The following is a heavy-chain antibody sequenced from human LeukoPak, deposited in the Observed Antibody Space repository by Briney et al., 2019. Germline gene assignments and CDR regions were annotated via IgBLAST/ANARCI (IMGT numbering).Heavy chain of an antibody. J-gene: IGHJ3*02. Sequence: SETLSLNCTVSGGSISSSSSYWGWIRQPPGKGLEWIGSIYYSGSTYYNPSLKSRVTISVDTSKNQFSLKLSFVTAADTAVYYCASPVVPAAINVYNAFDIWGQGTMVTVSS. CDR2: IYYSGST. V-gene: IGHV4-39*01. CDR1: GGSISSSSSY. CDR3: ASPVVPAAINVYNAFDI. D-gene: IGHD2-2*01.